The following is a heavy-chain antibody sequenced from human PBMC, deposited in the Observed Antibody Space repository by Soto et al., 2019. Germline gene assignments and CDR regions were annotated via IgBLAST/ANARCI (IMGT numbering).Heavy chain of an antibody. Sequence: QVQLQESGPGLVKPSETLSLTCIVSGGSISSNYWSWIRQPPGKGLEWIGYVYYTGSTTYNPSLNSRVAISLDTSKNQFSLNLSSVTAADTAVYYCARGAPSSSYYGMDVW. J-gene: IGHJ6*01. CDR1: GGSISSNY. CDR3: ARGAPSSSYYGMDV. V-gene: IGHV4-59*01. CDR2: VYYTGST.